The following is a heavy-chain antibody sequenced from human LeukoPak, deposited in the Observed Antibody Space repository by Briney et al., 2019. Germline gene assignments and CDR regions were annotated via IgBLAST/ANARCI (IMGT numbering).Heavy chain of an antibody. Sequence: ASVKVSCKAFGGTFSSYAISWVRQAPGQGLEWMGGIIPIFGTANYAQKFQGRVTITADESTSTAYMELSSLRSEDTAVYYCARVAGDDAFDIWGQGTMVTVSS. CDR1: GGTFSSYA. V-gene: IGHV1-69*13. CDR2: IIPIFGTA. D-gene: IGHD6-19*01. J-gene: IGHJ3*02. CDR3: ARVAGDDAFDI.